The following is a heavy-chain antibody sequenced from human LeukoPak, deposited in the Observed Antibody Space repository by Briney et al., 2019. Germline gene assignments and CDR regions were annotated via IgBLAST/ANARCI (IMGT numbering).Heavy chain of an antibody. CDR2: INHSGST. CDR1: GGSFSGYY. J-gene: IGHJ3*02. V-gene: IGHV4-34*01. CDR3: ATTTAPLAFDI. D-gene: IGHD4-17*01. Sequence: SETLSLTCAVYGGSFSGYYWSWIRQPPGKGLEWIGEINHSGSTNYNPSLKSRVTISVDTSKNQFSLKLSSVTAADTAVYYCATTTAPLAFDIWGQGTMVTVSS.